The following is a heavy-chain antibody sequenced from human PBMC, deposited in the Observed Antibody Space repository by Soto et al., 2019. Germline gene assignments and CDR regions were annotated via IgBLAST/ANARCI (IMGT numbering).Heavy chain of an antibody. D-gene: IGHD3-10*01. V-gene: IGHV3-23*01. Sequence: GGSLRLSCAASGFTFSSYAMSWVRQAPGKGLEWVSAISGSGGSTYYADSVKGRFTISRDNSKNTLYLQMNSLRAEDTAVYYSAKSSGVRGRAEYFQHWGQGTLVTVSS. CDR3: AKSSGVRGRAEYFQH. CDR1: GFTFSSYA. CDR2: ISGSGGST. J-gene: IGHJ1*01.